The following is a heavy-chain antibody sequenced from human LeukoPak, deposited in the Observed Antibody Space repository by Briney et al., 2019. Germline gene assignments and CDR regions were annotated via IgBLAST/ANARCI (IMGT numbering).Heavy chain of an antibody. CDR1: QYSFTTYA. Sequence: GASVKVSCKISQYSFTTYAFNWVRQAPGQGLEWMGWIDTNTGNPTYAQGFTGRFVFSLDTSVSTAYLQISSLKAEDTAVYYCAREVVPGGLHAFDIWGHGTMVTVSS. CDR3: AREVVPGGLHAFDI. D-gene: IGHD3-10*01. V-gene: IGHV7-4-1*02. CDR2: IDTNTGNP. J-gene: IGHJ3*02.